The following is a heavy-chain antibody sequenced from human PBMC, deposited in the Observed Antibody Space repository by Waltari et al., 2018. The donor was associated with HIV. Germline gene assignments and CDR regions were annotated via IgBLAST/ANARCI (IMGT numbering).Heavy chain of an antibody. V-gene: IGHV4-59*01. CDR2: IYYSGST. J-gene: IGHJ4*02. CDR3: ARGRWDFDY. CDR1: GGSISSYY. Sequence: QVQLQESGPGLVKPSETLSLTCTVSGGSISSYYWSWIRQPPGKGLEWIGYIYYSGSTNYNPSLKSRVTISVDTSKNQFSLKLGSVTAADTAVYYCARGRWDFDYWGQGTLVTVS.